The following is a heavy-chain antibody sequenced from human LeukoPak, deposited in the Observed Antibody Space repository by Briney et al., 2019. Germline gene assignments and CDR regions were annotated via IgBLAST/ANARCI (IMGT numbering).Heavy chain of an antibody. CDR1: GFTFDDYC. V-gene: IGHV3-20*04. D-gene: IGHD1-26*01. J-gene: IGHJ6*03. Sequence: PGGSLRLSCAASGFTFDDYCLSWVRQAPGRGLEWVAGIYWNGGNTGYADSVKGRFTISRDNAKKSVYLQMNSLRAEDTAVYYCARELLSGSYYYFYYMDVWGKGTTVTISS. CDR2: IYWNGGNT. CDR3: ARELLSGSYYYFYYMDV.